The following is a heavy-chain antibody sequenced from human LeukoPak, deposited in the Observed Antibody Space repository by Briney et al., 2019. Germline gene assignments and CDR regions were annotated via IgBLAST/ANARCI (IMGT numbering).Heavy chain of an antibody. D-gene: IGHD3-10*01. CDR2: ISSSSSYI. Sequence: PGGSLRFSCAASGFTSSSYSMNWVRQAPGKGLEWVSSISSSSSYIYYADSVKGRFTISRDNSKNTLYLQMNSLTDEDTAVYYCARDLSGSYMSDYWGQGTLVTVSS. CDR1: GFTSSSYS. V-gene: IGHV3-21*01. CDR3: ARDLSGSYMSDY. J-gene: IGHJ4*02.